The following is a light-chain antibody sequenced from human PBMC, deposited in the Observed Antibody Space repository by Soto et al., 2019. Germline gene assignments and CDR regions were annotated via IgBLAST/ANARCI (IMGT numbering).Light chain of an antibody. J-gene: IGKJ1*01. Sequence: EIVLTQSPGTLSLSPGERATLFCRASQNVYSNFIAWYQQKPGQAPRLLIYGASTRATGIPDRFSSSGSGKDFTLNISILDPEYFAVLFCEQYATSPRTFGQGTKVEV. CDR3: EQYATSPRT. V-gene: IGKV3-20*01. CDR1: QNVYSNF. CDR2: GAS.